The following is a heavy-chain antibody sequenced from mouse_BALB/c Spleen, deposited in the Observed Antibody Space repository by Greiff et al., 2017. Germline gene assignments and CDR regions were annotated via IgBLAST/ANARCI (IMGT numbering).Heavy chain of an antibody. V-gene: IGHV1S81*02. CDR2: INPSNGGT. CDR1: GYTFTSYY. J-gene: IGHJ2*01. CDR3: TRGGPYYFDY. Sequence: QVQLQQPGAELVKPGASVKLSCKASGYTFTSYYMYWVKQRPGQGLEWIGGINPSNGGTNFNEKFKSKATLTVDKSSSTAYMQLSSLTSEDSAVYYCTRGGPYYFDYWGQGTTLTVSS.